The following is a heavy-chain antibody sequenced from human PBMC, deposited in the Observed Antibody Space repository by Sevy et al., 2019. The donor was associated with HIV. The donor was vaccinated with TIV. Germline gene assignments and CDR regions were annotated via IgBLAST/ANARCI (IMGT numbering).Heavy chain of an antibody. V-gene: IGHV3-23*01. CDR1: GFTFSKYS. Sequence: GGSLRLSCAASGFTFSKYSMSWVRQPPGKGLEWVSTLSSGCGEINYADSVKGRFTISRDNSKRSVYLQMNNLRPEDTAVYYCAREGCTKPHDYWGQGTLVTVSS. J-gene: IGHJ4*02. D-gene: IGHD2-8*01. CDR2: LSSGCGEI. CDR3: AREGCTKPHDY.